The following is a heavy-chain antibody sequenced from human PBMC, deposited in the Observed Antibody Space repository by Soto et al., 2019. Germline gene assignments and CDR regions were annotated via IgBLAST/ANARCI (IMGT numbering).Heavy chain of an antibody. D-gene: IGHD6-13*01. Sequence: QVQLVESGGGLVKPGGSLRLSCAASGFTFSDYYMSWIRQAPGKGLEWVSYISSSGSTIYYADSVKGRFTISRDNAKNSLYLQMNSLGAEDTAVYYCARWRNSGWYRAYYGMDVWGQGTTVTVSS. CDR3: ARWRNSGWYRAYYGMDV. J-gene: IGHJ6*02. CDR2: ISSSGSTI. V-gene: IGHV3-11*01. CDR1: GFTFSDYY.